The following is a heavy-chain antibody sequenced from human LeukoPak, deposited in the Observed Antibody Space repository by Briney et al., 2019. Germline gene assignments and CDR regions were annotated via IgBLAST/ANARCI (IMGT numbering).Heavy chain of an antibody. CDR1: GGSISSGGYY. Sequence: PSETLSLTCNVSGGSISSGGYYWSWIRQPPGKGLEWIGEINHSGSTNYNPSLKSRVTISVDTSKNQFSLKLSSVTAADTAVYYCARGKGTPPRTWGSSWYHGRYYFDYWGQGTLVTASS. CDR3: ARGKGTPPRTWGSSWYHGRYYFDY. CDR2: INHSGST. J-gene: IGHJ4*02. V-gene: IGHV4-39*07. D-gene: IGHD6-13*01.